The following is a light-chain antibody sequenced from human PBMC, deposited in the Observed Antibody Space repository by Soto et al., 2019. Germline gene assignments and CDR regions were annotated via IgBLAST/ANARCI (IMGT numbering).Light chain of an antibody. V-gene: IGLV1-44*01. CDR3: AAWDDSLNGVL. CDR1: SSNIGSHA. Sequence: QSVLTQQPSASGTPGQRVTISCSGSSSNIGSHAVNWYQHLPRTAPKLLLYNNNQRPSGVPDRFSGSRSGTSASLAISGLQSEDEASYYCAAWDDSLNGVLFGGGTKLTVL. CDR2: NNN. J-gene: IGLJ2*01.